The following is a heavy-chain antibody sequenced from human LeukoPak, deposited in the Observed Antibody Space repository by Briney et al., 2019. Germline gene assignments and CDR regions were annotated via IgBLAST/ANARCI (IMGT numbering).Heavy chain of an antibody. J-gene: IGHJ4*02. CDR1: GFTFSSYA. CDR2: ISYDGGNK. V-gene: IGHV3-30*04. CDR3: ARDPSITMVRGVIGRFDY. Sequence: GRSLRLSCAASGFTFSSYAMHWVRQAPDKGLEWVAVISYDGGNKYYADSAKGRFTISRDNSKNTLYLQMNSLRAEDTAVYYCARDPSITMVRGVIGRFDYWGQGTLVTVSS. D-gene: IGHD3-10*01.